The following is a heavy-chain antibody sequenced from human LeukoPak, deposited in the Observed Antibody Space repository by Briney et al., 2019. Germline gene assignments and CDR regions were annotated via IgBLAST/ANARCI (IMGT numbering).Heavy chain of an antibody. D-gene: IGHD6-13*01. CDR1: GFTFSSYW. CDR2: ISGNSVST. V-gene: IGHV3-23*01. CDR3: ARAYSSSWYDF. J-gene: IGHJ5*01. Sequence: GGSLRLSCAASGFTFSSYWMSWVRQAPGKGLEWVSGISGNSVSTYYADSVKGRFTISRDNSKNTLFLQMSSLRAEDTAVYYCARAYSSSWYDFWGQGTLVTVSS.